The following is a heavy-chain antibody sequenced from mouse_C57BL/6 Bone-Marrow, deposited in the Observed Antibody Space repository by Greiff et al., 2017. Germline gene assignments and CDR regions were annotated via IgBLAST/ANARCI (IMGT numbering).Heavy chain of an antibody. D-gene: IGHD2-4*01. CDR1: GYTFTSYG. CDR2: IYPRSGNT. Sequence: LMESGAELARPGASVKLSCKASGYTFTSYGISWVKQRTGQGLEWIGEIYPRSGNTYYNEKFKGKATLTADKSSSTAYMELRSLTSEDSAVYFCAREMTTGYYAMDYWGQGTSVTVSS. J-gene: IGHJ4*01. CDR3: AREMTTGYYAMDY. V-gene: IGHV1-81*01.